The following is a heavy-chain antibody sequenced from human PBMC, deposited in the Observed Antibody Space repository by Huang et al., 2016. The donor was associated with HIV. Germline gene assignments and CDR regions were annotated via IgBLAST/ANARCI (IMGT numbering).Heavy chain of an antibody. D-gene: IGHD3-22*01. J-gene: IGHJ4*02. V-gene: IGHV3-30*02. CDR3: AKFGSSGYLPRYSFDY. CDR1: GFTFSSYG. Sequence: QVQLVESAGGVVQPGGSLRLSCAASGFTFSSYGMHWVRQAPGKGLEWVAFIHYEGSNRYYADSVKGRFTISRDNSKNTLYLQMNSLRAEDTAVYFCAKFGSSGYLPRYSFDYWGQGTLVTVSS. CDR2: IHYEGSNR.